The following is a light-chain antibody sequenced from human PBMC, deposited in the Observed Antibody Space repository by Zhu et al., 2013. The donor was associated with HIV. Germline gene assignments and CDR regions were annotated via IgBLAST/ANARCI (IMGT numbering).Light chain of an antibody. CDR1: QDITNY. CDR2: DAA. J-gene: IGKJ4*01. V-gene: IGKV1-33*01. CDR3: QQYDSLPLS. Sequence: DIQMTQSPSSLSASVGDRVTITCRASQDITNYLNWYQQKPGKAPKLLIYDAANLETGVPSKFSGSGSGTDFTFTISSLQPEDIAIYYCQQYDSLPLSFGGGTKVEIK.